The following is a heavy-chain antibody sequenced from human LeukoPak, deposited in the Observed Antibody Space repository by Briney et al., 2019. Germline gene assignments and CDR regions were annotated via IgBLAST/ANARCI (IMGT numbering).Heavy chain of an antibody. CDR2: ISSSGSTI. CDR3: ARGHSGSYLDY. CDR1: GFTFSSYE. D-gene: IGHD1-26*01. J-gene: IGHJ4*02. Sequence: GGSLRLSCAASGFTFSSYEMNWARQAPGKGLEWVSYISSSGSTIYYADSVKGRFTISRDNAKNSLYLQMNSLRAEDTAVYYCARGHSGSYLDYWGQGTPVTVSS. V-gene: IGHV3-48*03.